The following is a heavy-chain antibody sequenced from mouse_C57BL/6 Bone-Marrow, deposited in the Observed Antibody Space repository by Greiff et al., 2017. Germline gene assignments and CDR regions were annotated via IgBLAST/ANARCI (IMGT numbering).Heavy chain of an antibody. Sequence: QVQLQQPGAELVKPGASVKLSCKASGYTFTSYWMHWVKQRPGHGLEWIGMIHPNSGSTNYNEKFKSKATLTVDKSSSTAYMQLSSLTSEDSAVYYCARSSITTVVSFDYWGQGTTLTVSS. CDR3: ARSSITTVVSFDY. CDR2: IHPNSGST. CDR1: GYTFTSYW. J-gene: IGHJ2*01. D-gene: IGHD1-1*01. V-gene: IGHV1-64*01.